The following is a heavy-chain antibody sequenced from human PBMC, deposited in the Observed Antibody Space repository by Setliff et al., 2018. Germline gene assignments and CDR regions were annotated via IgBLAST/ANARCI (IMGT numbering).Heavy chain of an antibody. Sequence: SETLSLTCTVAGDSISSGDYFWSWIRQPPGKGLEWIAYIYHSGSAYYNPSLKSRVTMSVDTSKNQFSLHLTSVTAADTAVYYCAREVGTSTPSDAFDVWGQGMMVTVSS. J-gene: IGHJ3*01. V-gene: IGHV4-30-4*08. CDR3: AREVGTSTPSDAFDV. D-gene: IGHD1-26*01. CDR1: GDSISSGDYF. CDR2: IYHSGSA.